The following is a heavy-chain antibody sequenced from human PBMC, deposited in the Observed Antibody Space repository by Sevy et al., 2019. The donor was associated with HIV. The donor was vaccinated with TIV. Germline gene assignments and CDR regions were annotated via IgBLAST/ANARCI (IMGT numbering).Heavy chain of an antibody. CDR1: GYKFTTYW. J-gene: IGHJ4*02. CDR3: ARHVDMTTLIGGLYYFDS. CDR2: IYPRDSDT. D-gene: IGHD4-4*01. Sequence: GESLKISCKASGYKFTTYWIGWARQMPGEGLEWMGMIYPRDSDTRYSPSFQGQVTISADTSINTAYLQWSSLKASDTAMYFCARHVDMTTLIGGLYYFDSWGQGTLVTVSS. V-gene: IGHV5-51*01.